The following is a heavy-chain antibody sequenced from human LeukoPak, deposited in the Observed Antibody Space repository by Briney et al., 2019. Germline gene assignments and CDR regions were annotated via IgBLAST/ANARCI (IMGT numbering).Heavy chain of an antibody. D-gene: IGHD6-6*01. CDR2: IIPIFGIA. J-gene: IGHJ4*02. V-gene: IGHV1-69*10. Sequence: GASVKVSCKASGGTFSSYAIRWVRQAPGQGLEWMGLIIPIFGIANYAQKFQGRVTITADKSTSTAYMELSSLRSEDTAVYYCARDLSSSSNFDYWGQGTLVTVSS. CDR3: ARDLSSSSNFDY. CDR1: GGTFSSYA.